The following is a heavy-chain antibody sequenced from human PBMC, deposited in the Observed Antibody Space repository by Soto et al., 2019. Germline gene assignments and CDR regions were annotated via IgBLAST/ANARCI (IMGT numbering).Heavy chain of an antibody. V-gene: IGHV1-8*01. CDR3: ARELYADLWSGDDAFAI. CDR1: GYTFTSYD. Sequence: QVQLVQSGAEVKKPGASVKVSCKASGYTFTSYDINWVRQATGQGREWMGWMNPNSGNTGYAQKFQGRGTMTRNTAISTVYMELSSLRSEDTAVYYCARELYADLWSGDDAFAIWGQGTMVTVSS. D-gene: IGHD3-3*01. CDR2: MNPNSGNT. J-gene: IGHJ3*02.